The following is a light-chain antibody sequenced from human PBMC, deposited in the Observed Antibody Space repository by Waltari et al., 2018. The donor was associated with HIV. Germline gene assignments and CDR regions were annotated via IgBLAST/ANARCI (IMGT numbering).Light chain of an antibody. Sequence: QSALTPPASVSASPGQSITISCTWSTSDIGDYNYVYWYQQGPGKSPKLIIYEVSNRPSGCSNRLSSSKSGNTASLTISGLQPEDEADYFCGSFSTMSTLIFGGGTKVTVL. CDR2: EVS. V-gene: IGLV2-14*01. J-gene: IGLJ2*01. CDR3: GSFSTMSTLI. CDR1: TSDIGDYNY.